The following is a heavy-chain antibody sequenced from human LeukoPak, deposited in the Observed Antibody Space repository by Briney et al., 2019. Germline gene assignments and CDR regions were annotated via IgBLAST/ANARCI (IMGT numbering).Heavy chain of an antibody. Sequence: GASVKVSCKASGYTFTGYYMHWVRQAPGQGLEWMGWINPNSGGTNYAQKFQGRVTMTRDTSISTAYMELNRLTSDDTAVYFCAREYSQSYTPLSPWGQGTLVTVSS. CDR2: INPNSGGT. CDR3: AREYSQSYTPLSP. V-gene: IGHV1-2*02. D-gene: IGHD3-10*01. CDR1: GYTFTGYY. J-gene: IGHJ5*02.